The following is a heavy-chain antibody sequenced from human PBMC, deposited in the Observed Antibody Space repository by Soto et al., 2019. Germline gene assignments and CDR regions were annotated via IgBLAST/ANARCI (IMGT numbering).Heavy chain of an antibody. CDR2: VIPMLSMS. CDR3: ERSSGSGSRAFDY. CDR1: GDTFSSYN. J-gene: IGHJ4*02. V-gene: IGHV1-69*02. D-gene: IGHD3-10*01. Sequence: QVHLVQSGVEVKKPGSSVKVSCKASGDTFSSYNINWVRQAPGLGVEWMGRVIPMLSMSNYALKFQGRVTMAADRSTNTAYMELSNLRSEDTAKYYCERSSGSGSRAFDYWGQGALVTVSS.